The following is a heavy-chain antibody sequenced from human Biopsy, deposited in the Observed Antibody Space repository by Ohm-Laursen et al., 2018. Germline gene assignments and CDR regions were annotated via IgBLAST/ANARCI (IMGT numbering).Heavy chain of an antibody. CDR3: ARGRLRAVARFDY. CDR2: INHSGST. V-gene: IGHV4-34*01. J-gene: IGHJ4*02. CDR1: GGSFSGYY. D-gene: IGHD6-19*01. Sequence: SLTLSLTWAVYGGSFSGYYWSWIRQPPGKGLEWIGEINHSGSTNYNPSLKSRVTISVDTSKNQFSLKLSSVTAADTAVYYCARGRLRAVARFDYWGQGTLVTVSS.